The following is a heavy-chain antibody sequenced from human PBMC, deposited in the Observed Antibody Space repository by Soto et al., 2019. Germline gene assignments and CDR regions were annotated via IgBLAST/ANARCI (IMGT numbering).Heavy chain of an antibody. V-gene: IGHV1-69*06. CDR2: IIPIFGTA. Sequence: SVKVSCKASGGTFSSYAISWVRQAPGQGLEWMGGIIPIFGTANYAQKFQGRVTITADKSTSTAYMELSSLRSEDTAVYYCARDAPSYSSSWCRWFDPWGQGTLVTVSS. J-gene: IGHJ5*02. CDR1: GGTFSSYA. D-gene: IGHD6-13*01. CDR3: ARDAPSYSSSWCRWFDP.